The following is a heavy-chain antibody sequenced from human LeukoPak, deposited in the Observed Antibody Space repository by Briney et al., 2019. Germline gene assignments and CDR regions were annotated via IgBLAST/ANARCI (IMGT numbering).Heavy chain of an antibody. CDR2: IIPIFGTA. V-gene: IGHV1-69*13. D-gene: IGHD3-3*01. Sequence: SVKVSCKASGGTFSSYAISWVRQAPGQGLEWMGGIIPIFGTANYAQKFQGRVTITADESTSTAYMELSSLRSEDTAVYYCAREGWSNTGDAFDIWGQGTMVTVSS. CDR1: GGTFSSYA. CDR3: AREGWSNTGDAFDI. J-gene: IGHJ3*02.